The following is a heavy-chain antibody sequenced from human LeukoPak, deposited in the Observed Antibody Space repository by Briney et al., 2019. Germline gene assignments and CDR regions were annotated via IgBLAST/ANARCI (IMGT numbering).Heavy chain of an antibody. CDR2: IYHSGST. V-gene: IGHV4-38-2*02. J-gene: IGHJ6*03. CDR3: ARRASRYYYYYYMDL. Sequence: KASETLSLTCTVSGYSISSGYYWGWIRQPPGKGLEWIGSIYHSGSTYYNPSLKSRVTISVDTSKNQFSLKLSSVTAADTAVYYCARRASRYYYYYYMDLWGKGTTVTVSS. CDR1: GYSISSGYY.